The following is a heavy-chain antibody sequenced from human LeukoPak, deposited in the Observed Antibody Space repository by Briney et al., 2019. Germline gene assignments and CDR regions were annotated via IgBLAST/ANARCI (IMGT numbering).Heavy chain of an antibody. D-gene: IGHD7-27*01. CDR3: ARDFAWGSKGAPIDDNWLDP. CDR1: GYIFSKYG. J-gene: IGHJ5*02. V-gene: IGHV1-18*01. Sequence: ASVKVSCKASGYIFSKYGISCVRRAPGHGLEWRGWISSAGNTNYAPAFQDRATMTTDTSTSTAYIELRSLRFDDTAVYYCARDFAWGSKGAPIDDNWLDPWGQGTLVTVSS. CDR2: ISSAGNT.